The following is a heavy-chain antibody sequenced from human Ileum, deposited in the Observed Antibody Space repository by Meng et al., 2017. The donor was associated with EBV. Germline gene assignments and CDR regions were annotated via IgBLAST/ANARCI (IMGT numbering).Heavy chain of an antibody. D-gene: IGHD3-3*01. Sequence: QGDLVQSGAEVKKPWSSGKVSCTASGDTFNTFAVNWMRHAPGQGLEWMGTIVPLFGKTNYARKFQGRVTITADASAKTVYMELTSVRYEDTAVFFCAVSTMTGSWLDPWGQGTLVTVSS. CDR3: AVSTMTGSWLDP. CDR1: GDTFNTFA. CDR2: IVPLFGKT. J-gene: IGHJ5*02. V-gene: IGHV1-69*15.